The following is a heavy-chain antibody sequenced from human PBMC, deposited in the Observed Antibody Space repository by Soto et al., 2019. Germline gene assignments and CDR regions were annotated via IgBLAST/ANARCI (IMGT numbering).Heavy chain of an antibody. D-gene: IGHD5-12*01. CDR2: IIPILGIA. Sequence: ASVKVSCKASGGTFSSYTISWVRQAPGQGLEWMGRIIPILGIANYAQKPQGRVTMTTDTSTSTAYMELRSLRSDDTAVYYCARGGYSGYGDWFDPWGQGTLVTVSS. V-gene: IGHV1-69*02. CDR3: ARGGYSGYGDWFDP. CDR1: GGTFSSYT. J-gene: IGHJ5*02.